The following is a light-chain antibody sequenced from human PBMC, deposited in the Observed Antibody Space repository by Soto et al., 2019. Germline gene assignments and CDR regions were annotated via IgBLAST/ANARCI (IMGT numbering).Light chain of an antibody. CDR2: DAS. Sequence: DIQMTQSPSSLSASVGDSVTITCRASQGIRSWLAWYQQKPEKAPEPLIYDASNLQSGVPSRFSGSGSGTDFTLTISSLQPEDFATYYCQQYNSYPPTFGPGTKVDIK. J-gene: IGKJ1*01. V-gene: IGKV1D-16*01. CDR3: QQYNSYPPT. CDR1: QGIRSW.